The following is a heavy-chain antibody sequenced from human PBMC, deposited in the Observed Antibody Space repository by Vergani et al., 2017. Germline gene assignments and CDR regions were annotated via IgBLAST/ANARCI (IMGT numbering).Heavy chain of an antibody. CDR2: IIPIFGTA. Sequence: QVQLVQSGAEVKKPGSSVKVSCKASGGTFSSYAISWVRQAPGQGLEWMGGIIPIFGTANYAQKFQGRVTITADESTSTAYMELSSLRSEDTAVYYCARDNVTAMVPYKTHWFDPWGQGILVTVSS. V-gene: IGHV1-69*01. CDR3: ARDNVTAMVPYKTHWFDP. J-gene: IGHJ5*02. CDR1: GGTFSSYA. D-gene: IGHD5-18*01.